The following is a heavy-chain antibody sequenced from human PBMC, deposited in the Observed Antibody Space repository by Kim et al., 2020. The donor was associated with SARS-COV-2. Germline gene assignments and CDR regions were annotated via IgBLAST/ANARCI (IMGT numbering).Heavy chain of an antibody. D-gene: IGHD6-19*01. V-gene: IGHV4-34*01. CDR1: GGSFSGYY. CDR2: INHSGST. CDR3: ARVIGSSGWYRGRYFDY. J-gene: IGHJ4*01. Sequence: SETLSLTCAVYGGSFSGYYWSWIRQPPGKGLEWIGEINHSGSTNYNPSLKSRVTISVDTSKNQFSLKLSSVTAADTAVYYCARVIGSSGWYRGRYFDYWG.